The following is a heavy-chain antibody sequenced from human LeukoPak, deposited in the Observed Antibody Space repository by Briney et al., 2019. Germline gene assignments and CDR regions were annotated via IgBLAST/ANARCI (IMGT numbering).Heavy chain of an antibody. CDR3: ARVRIQLWLAGDYYYYMDV. V-gene: IGHV3-48*04. J-gene: IGHJ6*03. Sequence: GGSLRLSCAASGFTFTSYAMSWVRQAPGKGLEWVSYISSSGSTIYYADSVKGRFTISRDNAKNSLYLQMNSLRAEDTAVYYCARVRIQLWLAGDYYYYMDVWGKGTTVTVSS. CDR2: ISSSGSTI. CDR1: GFTFTSYA. D-gene: IGHD5-18*01.